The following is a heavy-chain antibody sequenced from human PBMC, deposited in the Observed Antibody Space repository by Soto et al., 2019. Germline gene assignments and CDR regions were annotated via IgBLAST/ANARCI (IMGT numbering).Heavy chain of an antibody. CDR2: IIPIFGTA. V-gene: IGHV1-69*01. J-gene: IGHJ6*02. CDR1: GGTFSSYA. Sequence: QVQLVQSGAEVKKPGSSVKVSCKASGGTFSSYAISWVRQAPGQGLEWMGGIIPIFGTANYAQKFQGRVTITADESTSTAYTELCSLRSEDTAVYYCASAKDEIASADYYYYGMDVWGQGTTVTVSS. CDR3: ASAKDEIASADYYYYGMDV. D-gene: IGHD6-13*01.